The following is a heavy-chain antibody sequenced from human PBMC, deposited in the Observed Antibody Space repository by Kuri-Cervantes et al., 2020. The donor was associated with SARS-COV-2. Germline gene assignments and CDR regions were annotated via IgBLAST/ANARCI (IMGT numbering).Heavy chain of an antibody. Sequence: LTCAASGFTFSSYGMHWVRQAPGKGLEWVAFIRYDGSNKYYADSVKGRFTISRDNSKNTLYLQMNSLRAEDTAVYYCAKDRSSSWLWYLDLWGRGTLVTVSS. J-gene: IGHJ2*01. D-gene: IGHD6-13*01. CDR1: GFTFSSYG. CDR2: IRYDGSNK. CDR3: AKDRSSSWLWYLDL. V-gene: IGHV3-30*02.